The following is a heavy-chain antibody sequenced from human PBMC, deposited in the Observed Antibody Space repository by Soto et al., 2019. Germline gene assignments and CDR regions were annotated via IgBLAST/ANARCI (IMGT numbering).Heavy chain of an antibody. V-gene: IGHV3-33*01. CDR1: GFPFSDYG. Sequence: QAQLVESGGGVVQPGRSRRLSCQASGFPFSDYGMHWVRQAPGKGLERLTIIWFDGSNQYYADSVKGRFTISRDNSKNTVYLQMNSLRAEDTTVYYCARDMLGEQQLVLWGQGTLVTVSS. CDR3: ARDMLGEQQLVL. CDR2: IWFDGSNQ. J-gene: IGHJ4*01. D-gene: IGHD6-13*01.